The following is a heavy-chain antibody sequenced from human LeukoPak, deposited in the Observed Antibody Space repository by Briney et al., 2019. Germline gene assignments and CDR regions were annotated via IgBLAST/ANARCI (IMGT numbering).Heavy chain of an antibody. Sequence: PGGSLRLSCAASGFTFSSYAMSWVRQAPGKGLEWVSAISGSGGSTYYADSVKGRFTISRDNSKNTLYLQMNSLRAEDTAVYYCARAQGRDGYNYWRYFDLWGRGTLVTVSS. J-gene: IGHJ2*01. V-gene: IGHV3-23*01. D-gene: IGHD5-24*01. CDR2: ISGSGGST. CDR3: ARAQGRDGYNYWRYFDL. CDR1: GFTFSSYA.